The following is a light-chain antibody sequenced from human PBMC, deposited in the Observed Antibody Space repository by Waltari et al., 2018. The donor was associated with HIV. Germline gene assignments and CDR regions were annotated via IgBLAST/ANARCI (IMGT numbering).Light chain of an antibody. CDR3: ASFTGDNTVM. CDR1: DSDFGLYNF. Sequence: AVTQPASVSGLPGQSTTISCTGGDSDFGLYNFVSWYQQHSAKPPKLILYDVGSRASGVSDRFSGSMSGTTASLTISGLRAEDEAHYYCASFTGDNTVMFGGGTEVTVL. CDR2: DVG. J-gene: IGLJ3*02. V-gene: IGLV2-14*03.